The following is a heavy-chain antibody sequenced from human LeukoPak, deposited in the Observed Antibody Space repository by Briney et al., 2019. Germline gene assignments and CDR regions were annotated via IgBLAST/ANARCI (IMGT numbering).Heavy chain of an antibody. Sequence: SETLSLTCTVSSGSIGSGALYWGWMRQAQGKGLEWIVRVDYTRSYSGTTYYNPSLDSRVTVETYMSKTLCSLKLTSVTAAYTAVYYCVAEEYGTGSYYKSAFWGKGALVTVSS. CDR3: VAEEYGTGSYYKSAF. J-gene: IGHJ4*02. CDR1: SGSIGSGALY. V-gene: IGHV4-39*01. D-gene: IGHD3-10*01. CDR2: VDYTRSYSGTT.